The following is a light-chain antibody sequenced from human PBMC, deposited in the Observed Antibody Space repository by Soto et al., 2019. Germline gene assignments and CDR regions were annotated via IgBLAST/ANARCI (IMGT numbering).Light chain of an antibody. J-gene: IGLJ2*01. Sequence: QSVLTQPPSASGTPGQRVTISCSGSSSNIGSKNVNWFQQLPGTAPKLLIYRNNQRPSGVPDRFSGSKSGTSASLAISVLQSEDEADYYCAAWDNSLNAVVFGGGTQLTVL. CDR3: AAWDNSLNAVV. V-gene: IGLV1-44*01. CDR2: RNN. CDR1: SSNIGSKN.